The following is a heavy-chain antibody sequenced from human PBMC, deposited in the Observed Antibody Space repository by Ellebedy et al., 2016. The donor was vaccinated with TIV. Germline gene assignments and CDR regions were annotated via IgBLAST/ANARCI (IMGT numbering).Heavy chain of an antibody. CDR2: IYPGDSDT. J-gene: IGHJ4*02. D-gene: IGHD3-10*01. Sequence: GGSLRLSCTGSGKNFGSTWIGWVRQMPGKGLEWMGIIYPGDSDTRYSPSFQGQVTISADKSISTAYLQWSSLKASDTAMYYCARWGITMVRGVAYYFDYWGQGTLVTVSS. CDR1: GKNFGSTW. V-gene: IGHV5-51*01. CDR3: ARWGITMVRGVAYYFDY.